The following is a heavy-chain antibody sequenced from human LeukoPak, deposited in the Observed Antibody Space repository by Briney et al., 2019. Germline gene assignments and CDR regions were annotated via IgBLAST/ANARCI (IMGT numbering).Heavy chain of an antibody. CDR1: GGTFSSYA. CDR2: IIPILGIA. D-gene: IGHD5-18*01. J-gene: IGHJ3*02. CDR3: AKCGYSYGQRDAFDI. Sequence: ASVKVSCKASGGTFSSYAISWVRQAPGQGLEWMGRIIPILGIANYAQKFQGRVTTTADKSTSTAYMELSSLRSEDTAVYYCAKCGYSYGQRDAFDIWGQGTMVTVSS. V-gene: IGHV1-69*04.